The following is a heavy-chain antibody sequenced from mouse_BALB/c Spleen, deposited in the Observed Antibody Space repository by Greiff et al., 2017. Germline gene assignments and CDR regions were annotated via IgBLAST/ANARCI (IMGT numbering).Heavy chain of an antibody. CDR2: INSNGVST. J-gene: IGHJ4*01. CDR1: GFTFSSYG. D-gene: IGHD1-2*01. V-gene: IGHV5-6-3*01. Sequence: EVKLVESGGGLVQPGGSLKLSCAASGFTFSSYGMSWVSQTPDKRLELVAIINSNGVSTYYPDSVKGRFTISRDNAKNTLYLRMSSLKSEDSAMYYCARFTTANLPYYYAMDYWGQGTSVTVSS. CDR3: ARFTTANLPYYYAMDY.